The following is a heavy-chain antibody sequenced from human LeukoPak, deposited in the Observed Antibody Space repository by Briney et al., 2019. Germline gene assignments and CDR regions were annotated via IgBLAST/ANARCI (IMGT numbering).Heavy chain of an antibody. V-gene: IGHV1-2*02. CDR1: GYTFTGYY. J-gene: IGHJ4*02. D-gene: IGHD5-18*01. Sequence: GASVKVSCKASGYTFTGYYMHWVRQAPGQGLEWMGWINPNNGDTNYAQKFQGRVTMTRDTSITTAYMELSRLTSDDTAVYYCARVGGQGTAMPSRDYFDYWGQGTLVIVSS. CDR3: ARVGGQGTAMPSRDYFDY. CDR2: INPNNGDT.